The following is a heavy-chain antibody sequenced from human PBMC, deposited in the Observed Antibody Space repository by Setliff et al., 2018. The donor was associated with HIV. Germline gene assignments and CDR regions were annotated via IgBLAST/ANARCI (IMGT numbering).Heavy chain of an antibody. CDR1: GGSISSDY. V-gene: IGHV4-59*05. D-gene: IGHD6-13*01. CDR3: ARTLYSSSWYVAGYYYMDV. Sequence: SETLSLTCRVSGGSISSDYWSWIRQPPGKGLEWIGSIYFSGSTYYNPSLESRVNISVDTSKNQFSLKLSSVTAADTAVYYCARTLYSSSWYVAGYYYMDVWGKGTTVTVSS. J-gene: IGHJ6*03. CDR2: IYFSGST.